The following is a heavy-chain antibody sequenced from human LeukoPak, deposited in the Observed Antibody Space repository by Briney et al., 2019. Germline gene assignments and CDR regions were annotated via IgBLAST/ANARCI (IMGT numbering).Heavy chain of an antibody. V-gene: IGHV3-30*03. CDR2: ISYDGSNK. D-gene: IGHD6-13*01. CDR3: AATQRDSSSWYDDAFDI. CDR1: GFTFRTYG. Sequence: GGSLRLSCAASGFTFRTYGMNWVRQAPGKGLEWVAVISYDGSNKYYADSVKGRFTISRDNSKNTLYLQMNSLRAEDTAVYYCAATQRDSSSWYDDAFDIWGQGTMVTVSS. J-gene: IGHJ3*02.